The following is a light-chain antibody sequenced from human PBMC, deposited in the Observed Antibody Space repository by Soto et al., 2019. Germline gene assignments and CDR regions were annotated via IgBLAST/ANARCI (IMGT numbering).Light chain of an antibody. CDR2: AAS. J-gene: IGKJ1*01. CDR1: QGISSY. CDR3: QQYYSYPPA. V-gene: IGKV1-8*01. Sequence: IRSTQYPSSLSASTGDRVTITCRASQGISSYLAWYQQKPGKAPKLLIYAASTLQSGVPSRFSGSGSGTDFTLTISCLQSEDFATYYCQQYYSYPPAFGQGTKVDIK.